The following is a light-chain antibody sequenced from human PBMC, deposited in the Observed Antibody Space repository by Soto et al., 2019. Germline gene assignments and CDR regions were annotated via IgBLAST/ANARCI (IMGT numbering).Light chain of an antibody. CDR2: GAS. Sequence: EIVLTQSPATLSLAPGERATLSCRASQSVSSNLAWYREKPGQAPRLLIHGASARATGIPARFSGGGSGTEFTLTISSLQSEDFAVYYCQQYNNWPWTFGQGTKVDIK. CDR3: QQYNNWPWT. V-gene: IGKV3-15*01. CDR1: QSVSSN. J-gene: IGKJ1*01.